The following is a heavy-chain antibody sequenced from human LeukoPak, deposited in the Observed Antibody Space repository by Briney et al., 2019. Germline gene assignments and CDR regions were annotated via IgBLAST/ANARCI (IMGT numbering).Heavy chain of an antibody. Sequence: GGSLRLSCAASGFTFSSYWMHWVRQAPGKGLMWVSRINSDGSSTSYADSVKGRFTISRDNAKNTLYLQMNSLRAEDTAVYYCAREVAVAGNWFDPWGQGTLVTVSS. J-gene: IGHJ5*02. CDR3: AREVAVAGNWFDP. CDR2: INSDGSST. D-gene: IGHD6-19*01. V-gene: IGHV3-74*01. CDR1: GFTFSSYW.